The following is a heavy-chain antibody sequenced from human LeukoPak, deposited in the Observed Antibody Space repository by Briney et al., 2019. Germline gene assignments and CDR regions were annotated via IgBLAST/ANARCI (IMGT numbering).Heavy chain of an antibody. CDR2: IDPNSGGT. CDR1: GYTFTGYY. Sequence: ASVKVSCKASGYTFTGYYMHWVRQAPGQGLEWMGRIDPNSGGTNYAQKFQGRVTMTRDTSISTAYMELSRLRSDDTAVYYCARAGYSSSWVDYWGQGTLVTVSS. D-gene: IGHD6-13*01. CDR3: ARAGYSSSWVDY. J-gene: IGHJ4*02. V-gene: IGHV1-2*06.